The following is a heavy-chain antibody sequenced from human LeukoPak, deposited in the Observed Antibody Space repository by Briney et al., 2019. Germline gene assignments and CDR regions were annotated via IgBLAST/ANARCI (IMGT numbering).Heavy chain of an antibody. D-gene: IGHD4-17*01. J-gene: IGHJ5*02. Sequence: PSETLSLTCTGSGGSISTYYWSWIRQPPGKGLEWIGYIYYSGSTNYNPSLKSRVTISVDTSKNQFSLKLSSVTAADTAVYYCARGRGGDYGWFDPWGQGTLVTVSS. CDR1: GGSISTYY. CDR2: IYYSGST. CDR3: ARGRGGDYGWFDP. V-gene: IGHV4-59*01.